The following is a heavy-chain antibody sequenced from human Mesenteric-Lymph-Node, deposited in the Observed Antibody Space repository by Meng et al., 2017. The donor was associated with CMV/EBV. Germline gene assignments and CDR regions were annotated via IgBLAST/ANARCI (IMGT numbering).Heavy chain of an antibody. CDR1: NGSFSAYY. Sequence: LTCAVSNGSFSAYYWNWIRQPPGGGLGWIGEINHSGATTYNGALKGRVVLSVDTSKSQFSLTLNSVTAADTAIYYCARHVHTSLYFDAWGQGSLVTVSS. D-gene: IGHD1-1*01. CDR2: INHSGAT. CDR3: ARHVHTSLYFDA. V-gene: IGHV4-34*01. J-gene: IGHJ4*02.